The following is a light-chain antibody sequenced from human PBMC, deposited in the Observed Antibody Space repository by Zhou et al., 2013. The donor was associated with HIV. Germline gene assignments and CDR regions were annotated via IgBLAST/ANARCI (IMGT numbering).Light chain of an antibody. CDR3: QQSYSSAT. CDR1: QGISSA. CDR2: DAS. V-gene: IGKV1-13*02. J-gene: IGKJ5*01. Sequence: AIQLTQSPSSLSGSVGDRVTITCRASQGISSALAWYQQKPGKAPNLLIYDASSLGRGVPSRFRGSGSGTDFTLTISSLQPEDFATYYCQQSYSSATFGQGTRLDIE.